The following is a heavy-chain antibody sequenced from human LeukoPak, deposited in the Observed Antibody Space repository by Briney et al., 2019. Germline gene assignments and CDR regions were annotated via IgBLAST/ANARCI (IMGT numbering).Heavy chain of an antibody. Sequence: PSETLSLTCTVSGGSISSYYWGWIRQPPGKGLEWIGYIYYSGSTNYNPSLKSRVTISVDTSKNQFSLKLSSVTAADTAVYYCARATGTLHYYFDYWGQGTLVTVSS. V-gene: IGHV4-59*08. CDR2: IYYSGST. D-gene: IGHD2-8*02. CDR3: ARATGTLHYYFDY. J-gene: IGHJ4*02. CDR1: GGSISSYY.